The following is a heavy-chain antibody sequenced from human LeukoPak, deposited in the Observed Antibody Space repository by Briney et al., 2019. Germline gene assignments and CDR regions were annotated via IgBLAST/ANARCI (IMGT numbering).Heavy chain of an antibody. J-gene: IGHJ4*02. CDR3: ARDNVGSGWSYFDY. V-gene: IGHV4-61*05. D-gene: IGHD6-19*01. CDR2: IYYSGST. Sequence: SETLSLTCTVSGDSISSTTYYWSWIRQPPGKGLEWIGYIYYSGSTNYNPSLKSRVTISVDRSKNQFSLKLSSVTAADTAVYYCARDNVGSGWSYFDYWGQGTLVTVSS. CDR1: GDSISSTTYY.